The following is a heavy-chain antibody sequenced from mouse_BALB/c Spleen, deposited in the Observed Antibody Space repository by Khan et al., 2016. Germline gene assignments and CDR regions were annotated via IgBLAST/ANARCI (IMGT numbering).Heavy chain of an antibody. CDR3: ARPRLGQDWFAY. V-gene: IGHV1-82*01. J-gene: IGHJ3*01. CDR2: IYPGDGDT. Sequence: QVQLQQSGPELVKPGASVKISCIASGYAFSSSWMNWMKQRPGQGLEWIGRIYPGDGDTNYNGKFKGKATLTADKSSSTAYMQLSSLTSVDSAVYFCARPRLGQDWFAYWGQGTLVTVSA. D-gene: IGHD3-3*01. CDR1: GYAFSSSW.